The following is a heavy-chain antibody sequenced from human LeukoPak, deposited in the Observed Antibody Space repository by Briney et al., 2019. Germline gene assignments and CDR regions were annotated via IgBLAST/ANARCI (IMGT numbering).Heavy chain of an antibody. Sequence: SETLSLTCAVSGYSISIGYYWGWIRQPPGKGLEWIGSIYHSGRTYYNPSLKSRVTISVDTSKNQFSLKLSSVTAADTAVYYCARDLSYCSSTRCYAPYYFDYWGQGTLVTVSS. V-gene: IGHV4-38-2*02. CDR3: ARDLSYCSSTRCYAPYYFDY. J-gene: IGHJ4*02. CDR1: GYSISIGYY. D-gene: IGHD2-2*01. CDR2: IYHSGRT.